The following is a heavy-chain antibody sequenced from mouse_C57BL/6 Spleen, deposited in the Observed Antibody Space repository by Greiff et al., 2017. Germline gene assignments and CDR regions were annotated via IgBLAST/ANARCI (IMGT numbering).Heavy chain of an antibody. J-gene: IGHJ4*01. CDR1: GYTFTSYW. CDR2: IYPSDSET. V-gene: IGHV1-61*01. CDR3: ARFLDYYAMDY. Sequence: QVQLQQPGAELVRPGSSVKLSCKASGYTFTSYWMDWVKQRPGQGLEWIGNIYPSDSETHYNQKFKDKATLTVDKSSSTAYMQLSSLTSEDSAVYYCARFLDYYAMDYWGQGTSVTVSS.